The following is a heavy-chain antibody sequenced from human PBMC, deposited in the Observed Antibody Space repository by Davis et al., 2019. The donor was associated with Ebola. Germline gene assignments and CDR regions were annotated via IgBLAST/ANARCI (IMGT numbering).Heavy chain of an antibody. V-gene: IGHV3-23*01. CDR2: ISGSGGST. CDR1: GFTFSSYA. CDR3: AKDLGRYFDWCYFDY. J-gene: IGHJ4*02. Sequence: GGSLRLSCAASGFTFSSYAMSWVRQAPGKGLEWVSAISGSGGSTYYADSVKGRFTISRDNSKNTLYLQMNSLRAEDTAVYYCAKDLGRYFDWCYFDYWGQGTLVTVSS. D-gene: IGHD3-9*01.